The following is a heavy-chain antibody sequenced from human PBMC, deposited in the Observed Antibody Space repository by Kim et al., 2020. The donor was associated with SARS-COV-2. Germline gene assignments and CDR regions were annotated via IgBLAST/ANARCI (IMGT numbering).Heavy chain of an antibody. V-gene: IGHV3-23*01. CDR3: AKFWGMIRGVIIIPSRNYYFDY. J-gene: IGHJ4*02. D-gene: IGHD3-10*01. Sequence: TISRDNSKNTLYLQMNSLRAEDTAVYYCAKFWGMIRGVIIIPSRNYYFDYWGQGTLVTVSS.